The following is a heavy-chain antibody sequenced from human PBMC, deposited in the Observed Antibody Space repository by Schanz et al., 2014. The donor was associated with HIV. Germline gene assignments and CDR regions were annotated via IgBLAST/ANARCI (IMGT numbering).Heavy chain of an antibody. J-gene: IGHJ2*01. Sequence: EVELLESGGGFLKPGRTLRLSCAASGFTFNSYAMNALSWVRQAPGRGLEWVSDIRGGAGGTYSADSVKGRFTISRDNSKNTLYLQMNSLRAEDTAVYYCALSRPSGYGGSWYFDLWGRGTLVAVSS. D-gene: IGHD2-15*01. CDR1: GFTFNSYA. V-gene: IGHV3-23*01. CDR2: IRGGAGGT. CDR3: ALSRPSGYGGSWYFDL.